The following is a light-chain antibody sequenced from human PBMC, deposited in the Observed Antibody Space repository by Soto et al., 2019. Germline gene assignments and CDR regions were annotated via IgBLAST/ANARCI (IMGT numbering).Light chain of an antibody. CDR3: CSYTSSTNYV. V-gene: IGLV2-14*01. Sequence: QSVLTQPASVSGSPGQSITISCTGTSSDVSIYNYVSWYQQHPGKAPKLMIYEVSNRPSEVSNRFSDAKSGNTASLTISGLQVEDEADYYCCSYTSSTNYVFGAGTKLTVL. CDR2: EVS. CDR1: SSDVSIYNY. J-gene: IGLJ1*01.